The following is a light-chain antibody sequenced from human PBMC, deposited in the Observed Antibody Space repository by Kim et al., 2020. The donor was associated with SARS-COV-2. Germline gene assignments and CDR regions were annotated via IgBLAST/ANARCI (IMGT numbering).Light chain of an antibody. CDR3: QQYNSAPFT. CDR1: QGISNY. V-gene: IGKV1-27*01. J-gene: IGKJ5*01. CDR2: GAS. Sequence: DTQMTQSPSSLSASVGDRVTITCRASQGISNYLAWYQQKSWKVPKLLIYGASTLQSGVPSRFSGSGSGTDFTLTISSLQDEDVATYYCQQYNSAPFTFGQGTRLEIK.